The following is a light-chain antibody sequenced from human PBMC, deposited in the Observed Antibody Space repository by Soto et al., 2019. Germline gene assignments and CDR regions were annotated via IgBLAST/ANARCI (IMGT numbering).Light chain of an antibody. CDR3: QRYYNPPIT. CDR1: QNVSIY. V-gene: IGKV3-11*01. Sequence: EILMTQSPATLSLSPGDRATISCRASQNVSIYLTWYQQKPGQAPSLPIYHASNRSTGSPARLIGRGACTAVSLATISRLPHEDLPQYSWQRYYNPPITFGQGTRLEIK. CDR2: HAS. J-gene: IGKJ5*01.